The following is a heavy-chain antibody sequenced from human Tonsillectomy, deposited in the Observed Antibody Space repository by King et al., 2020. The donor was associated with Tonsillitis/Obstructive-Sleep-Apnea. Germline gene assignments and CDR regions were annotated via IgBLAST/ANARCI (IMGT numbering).Heavy chain of an antibody. J-gene: IGHJ4*02. CDR1: GYTFTSYW. CDR3: ARLYGGTSARPFDY. D-gene: IGHD4-23*01. V-gene: IGHV5-51*01. Sequence: QLVQSGAEVKKPGESLKISCKGSGYTFTSYWIGWVRQMPGKGLEWMGFIYPGDSDTRYSPSFQGRVAISADKSISTAYLQWSTLKTSDTAIYYCARLYGGTSARPFDYWGQGTLVTVSS. CDR2: IYPGDSDT.